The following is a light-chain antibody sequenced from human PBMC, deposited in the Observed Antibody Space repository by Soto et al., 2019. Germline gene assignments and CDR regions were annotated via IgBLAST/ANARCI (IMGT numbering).Light chain of an antibody. V-gene: IGKV4-1*01. CDR3: XQYYDIPYT. Sequence: DIVMTQSPDSLAVSLGERATINCKSSQSILYSSTNKNHLAWYQQKPGQPPKLLFYWASTRESGVPDRFSATGSGAXXXLXXXXLQAXDVAXXXXXQYYDIPYTFGQGSKLEIK. CDR2: WAS. J-gene: IGKJ2*01. CDR1: QSILYSSTNKNH.